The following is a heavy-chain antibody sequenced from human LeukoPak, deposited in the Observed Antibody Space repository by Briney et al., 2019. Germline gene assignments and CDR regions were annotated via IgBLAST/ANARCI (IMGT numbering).Heavy chain of an antibody. CDR3: ARDFVIAVAAQNWFDP. CDR1: GFTFSDYY. V-gene: IGHV3-11*04. CDR2: ISSSGSTI. Sequence: GESLKISCKGSGFTFSDYYMSWIRQAPGKGLEWVSYISSSGSTIYYADSVKGRFTISRDNAKNSLYLQMNSLRAEDTAVYYCARDFVIAVAAQNWFDPWGQGTLVTVSS. D-gene: IGHD6-19*01. J-gene: IGHJ5*02.